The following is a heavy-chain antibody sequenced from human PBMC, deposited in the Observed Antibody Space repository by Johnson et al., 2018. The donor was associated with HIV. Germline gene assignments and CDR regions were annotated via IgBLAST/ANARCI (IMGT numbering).Heavy chain of an antibody. J-gene: IGHJ3*02. CDR2: ISYDGSNK. D-gene: IGHD3-10*01. V-gene: IGHV3-30*03. CDR1: GFTFSSYG. Sequence: VQLVESGGGVVQPGRSLRLSCAASGFTFSSYGMHWVRQAPGKGLEWVAVISYDGSNKYYADSVKGRFTISRDNSKNTLYLQMNSLRAEDTAVYYCARVLVRGPYPGYAFDIWGQGTMVTVSS. CDR3: ARVLVRGPYPGYAFDI.